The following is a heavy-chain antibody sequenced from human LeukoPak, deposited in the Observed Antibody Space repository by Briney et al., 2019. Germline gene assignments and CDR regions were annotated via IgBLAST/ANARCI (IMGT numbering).Heavy chain of an antibody. V-gene: IGHV3-23*01. CDR1: GFTFSSFA. CDR3: AREGTYYDGSGYYVS. D-gene: IGHD3-22*01. J-gene: IGHJ5*02. CDR2: ISGSGGKT. Sequence: PGGSLRLSCAASGFTFSSFAMTWVRQAPGKGLEWVSVISGSGGKTYYADSVKGRFTLSRDNSNRTLFLEMSSLRVEDTAVYYCAREGTYYDGSGYYVSWGQGTLVTVSA.